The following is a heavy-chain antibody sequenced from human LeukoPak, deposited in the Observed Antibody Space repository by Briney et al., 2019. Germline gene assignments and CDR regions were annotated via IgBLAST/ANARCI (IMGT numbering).Heavy chain of an antibody. CDR3: AITYSVLTGYYEGLDF. D-gene: IGHD3-9*01. J-gene: IGHJ4*02. CDR2: IYPGDSDT. V-gene: IGHV5-51*01. CDR1: GYSFTKYW. Sequence: GESLKISCKGSGYSFTKYWLGWVRQMPEKGLEWMGVIYPGDSDTRYSPSFQGQVTISADKSINTAFLQWSSLKASDTAMYYCAITYSVLTGYYEGLDFWGQGTLVTVSS.